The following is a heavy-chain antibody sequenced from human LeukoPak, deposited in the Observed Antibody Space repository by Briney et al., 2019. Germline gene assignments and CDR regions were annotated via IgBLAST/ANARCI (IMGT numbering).Heavy chain of an antibody. D-gene: IGHD3-10*01. CDR3: AKGGTTMVQGVIIIRDFDY. Sequence: GGSLRLSCAASGFTFSIYAMSWVRQAPGKGLEWVSAISGSGGSTYYADSVKGRFTISRDNSKNTLYLQMNSLRAEDTAVYYCAKGGTTMVQGVIIIRDFDYWGQGTLVTVSS. CDR2: ISGSGGST. J-gene: IGHJ4*02. CDR1: GFTFSIYA. V-gene: IGHV3-23*01.